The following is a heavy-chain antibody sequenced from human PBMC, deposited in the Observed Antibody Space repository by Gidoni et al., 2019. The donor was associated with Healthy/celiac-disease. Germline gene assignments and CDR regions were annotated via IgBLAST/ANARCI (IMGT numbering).Heavy chain of an antibody. CDR3: ARSGVGGSSWTTSDRGDY. V-gene: IGHV5-10-1*03. CDR1: GYSFTSYW. J-gene: IGHJ4*02. Sequence: EVQLVQSGAEVKKPGESLRISCKGSGYSFTSYWISWVRQMPGKGLEWMGRIDPSDSYTNYSPSFQGHVTISADKSISTAYLQWSSLKASDTAMYYCARSGVGGSSWTTSDRGDYWGQGTLVTVSS. D-gene: IGHD6-13*01. CDR2: IDPSDSYT.